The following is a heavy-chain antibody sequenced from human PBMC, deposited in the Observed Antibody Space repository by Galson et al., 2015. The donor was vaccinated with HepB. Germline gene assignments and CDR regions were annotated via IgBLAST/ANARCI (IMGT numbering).Heavy chain of an antibody. CDR3: ARVLRMAENYGSGSYPFRP. J-gene: IGHJ5*02. Sequence: QSGAEVKKPGASVKVSCKASGYTFTSYGISWVRQAPGQGLEWMGWISAYNGNTNYAQKLQGRVTMTTDTSTSTAYMELRSLRSDDTAVYYCARVLRMAENYGSGSYPFRPWGQGTLVTVSS. CDR2: ISAYNGNT. D-gene: IGHD3-10*01. CDR1: GYTFTSYG. V-gene: IGHV1-18*04.